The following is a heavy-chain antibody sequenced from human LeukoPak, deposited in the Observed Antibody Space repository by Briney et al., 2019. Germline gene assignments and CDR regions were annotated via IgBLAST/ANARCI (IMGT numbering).Heavy chain of an antibody. D-gene: IGHD1-26*01. CDR3: TRDSGNYNWLDP. Sequence: GGSLRLSCAASGFTFSGSAIHCVRQSFGKGRVWIGHIDKEKNSYVTASAYAMSVECRFTFYGHDSKNMAFLQMSGLKTEDTALYFCTRDSGNYNWLDPWGQGTLVTVSS. CDR1: GFTFSGSA. V-gene: IGHV3-73*01. J-gene: IGHJ5*02. CDR2: IDKEKNSYVTAS.